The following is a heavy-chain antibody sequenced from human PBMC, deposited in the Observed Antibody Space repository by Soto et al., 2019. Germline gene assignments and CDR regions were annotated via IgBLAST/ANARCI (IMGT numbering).Heavy chain of an antibody. CDR3: AREYYDILTGYYRFDHFCDD. CDR2: INHSGST. Sequence: SETLSLTCAVYGGSFSGYYWSWIRQPPGKGLEWIGEINHSGSTNYNPSLKSRVTISVDTSKNQFSLKLSSVTAADTAVYYCAREYYDILTGYYRFDHFCDDWGQGTLVTVSS. J-gene: IGHJ4*02. D-gene: IGHD3-9*01. V-gene: IGHV4-34*01. CDR1: GGSFSGYY.